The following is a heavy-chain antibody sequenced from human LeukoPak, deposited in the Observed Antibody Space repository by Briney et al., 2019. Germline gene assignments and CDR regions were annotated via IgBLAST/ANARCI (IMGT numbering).Heavy chain of an antibody. J-gene: IGHJ4*02. CDR3: ARELRPDPYSASWYNY. V-gene: IGHV3-7*01. CDR2: IKQDGSEK. CDR1: GFTFSSYW. Sequence: QPGGSLRLSCAASGFTFSSYWMSWVRQAPGKGLEWVANIKQDGSEKYYVDSVKGRFTISRDNAKNSLYLQMSSLRAEDTAVYYCARELRPDPYSASWYNYWGQGILVTVSS. D-gene: IGHD6-13*01.